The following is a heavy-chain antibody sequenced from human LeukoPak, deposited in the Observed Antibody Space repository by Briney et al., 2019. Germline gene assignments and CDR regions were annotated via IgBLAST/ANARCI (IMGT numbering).Heavy chain of an antibody. CDR2: IHPSGSF. V-gene: IGHV4-34*01. J-gene: IGHJ4*02. Sequence: SETLSLTCAVYGGSFTGYYFSWIRHPPGKGLEWVGEIHPSGSFDYNPSLESRVTISIDTSKNQFSLRLTSVTAADTAFYYCARGTDRSKAGDHWGQGTLVTVSS. D-gene: IGHD4-11*01. CDR3: ARGTDRSKAGDH. CDR1: GGSFTGYY.